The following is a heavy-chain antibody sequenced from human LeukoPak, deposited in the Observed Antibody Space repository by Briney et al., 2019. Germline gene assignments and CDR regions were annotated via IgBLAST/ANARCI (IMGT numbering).Heavy chain of an antibody. CDR2: IYSGGST. CDR1: GFTVSSNY. J-gene: IGHJ4*02. Sequence: GGSLRLSCTASGFTVSSNYMSWVRQAPGKGLEWVSVIYSGGSTYYADSVKGRFTISRDNSKNTLYLQMNSLRAEDSAVCYCARDGTTTFDYWGQGTLVTVSA. D-gene: IGHD2-2*01. V-gene: IGHV3-66*01. CDR3: ARDGTTTFDY.